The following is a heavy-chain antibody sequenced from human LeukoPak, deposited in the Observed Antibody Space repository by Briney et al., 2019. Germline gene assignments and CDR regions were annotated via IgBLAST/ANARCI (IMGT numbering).Heavy chain of an antibody. V-gene: IGHV3-7*01. CDR3: AREVVWSGFFDY. CDR1: GFTFSSYG. Sequence: GGSLRLSCAASGFTFSSYGMHWVRQAPGKGLEWVANIKQDGSEKYYVDSVKGRFTISRDNAKNSLYLQMNSLRAEDTAVYYCAREVVWSGFFDYWGQGTLVTVSS. D-gene: IGHD3-3*01. CDR2: IKQDGSEK. J-gene: IGHJ4*02.